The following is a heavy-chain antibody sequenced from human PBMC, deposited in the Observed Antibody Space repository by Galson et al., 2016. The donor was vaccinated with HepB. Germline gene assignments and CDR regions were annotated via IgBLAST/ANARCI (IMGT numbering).Heavy chain of an antibody. D-gene: IGHD1-26*01. CDR1: GAPITNFY. J-gene: IGHJ5*02. CDR3: ARVGRWEPYNWFDP. V-gene: IGHV4-59*01. CDR2: IHHSGST. Sequence: SETLSLTCNVSGAPITNFYWSWIRQPPGKALEWIGYIHHSGSTNYKPSLKSRVIISMDTSKNQFSLNLNSVTTADTAVYYCARVGRWEPYNWFDPWGQGTQVTVSS.